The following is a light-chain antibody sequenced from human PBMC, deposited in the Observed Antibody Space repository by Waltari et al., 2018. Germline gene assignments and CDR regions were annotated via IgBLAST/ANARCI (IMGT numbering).Light chain of an antibody. V-gene: IGKV1-39*01. Sequence: IQLTQSPSSLSPSVGDRVTITCRAGRTVSTYLNWYQQKPGKAPKLLIYAASILQSGVPERFSGSGSGTEFSLTIASLQPEDSATYYCQQSFDSVFTFGPGTTVNV. CDR1: RTVSTY. CDR3: QQSFDSVFT. J-gene: IGKJ3*01. CDR2: AAS.